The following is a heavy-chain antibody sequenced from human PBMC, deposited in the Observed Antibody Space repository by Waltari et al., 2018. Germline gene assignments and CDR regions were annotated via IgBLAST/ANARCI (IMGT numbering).Heavy chain of an antibody. Sequence: QVQLVQSGAEVKKPGASVKVSCKASGYTFTSYDINWVRQATGQGLEWMGWMNPNSGNAGYVQKFQGRVTMTRNTYISTAYMELSSLRYEDTAVYYCARGSLAAAGTGEYFQHWGQGTLVTVSS. J-gene: IGHJ1*01. CDR2: MNPNSGNA. D-gene: IGHD6-13*01. CDR3: ARGSLAAAGTGEYFQH. CDR1: GYTFTSYD. V-gene: IGHV1-8*01.